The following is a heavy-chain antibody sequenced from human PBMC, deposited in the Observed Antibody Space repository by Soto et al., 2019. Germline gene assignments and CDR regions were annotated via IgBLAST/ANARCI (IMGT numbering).Heavy chain of an antibody. D-gene: IGHD2-8*01. CDR2: INAGNGNT. V-gene: IGHV1-3*01. CDR3: ARGSVEWLYYYMDV. Sequence: QVPLVQSGAEVKKPGASVKVSCKASGYTFTSYAMHWVRQAPGQRLEWMGWINAGNGNTKYSQKFQGRVTITRDTSAITAYMELSSLRSEDTAVYYCARGSVEWLYYYMDVWGKGTTVTVSS. CDR1: GYTFTSYA. J-gene: IGHJ6*03.